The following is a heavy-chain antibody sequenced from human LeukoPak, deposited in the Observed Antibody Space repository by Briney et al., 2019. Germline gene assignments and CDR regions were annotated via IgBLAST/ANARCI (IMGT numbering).Heavy chain of an antibody. Sequence: SETLSLTCTVSGVSINSGDYYWSWIRQPAGKGLEWIGRIYTSGSTNYNPSLKSRVTISVDTSKNQFSLKLSSVTAADTAVYYCARADRITGTDFDYWGQGTLVTVSS. D-gene: IGHD1-20*01. CDR2: IYTSGST. CDR1: GVSINSGDYY. J-gene: IGHJ4*02. CDR3: ARADRITGTDFDY. V-gene: IGHV4-61*02.